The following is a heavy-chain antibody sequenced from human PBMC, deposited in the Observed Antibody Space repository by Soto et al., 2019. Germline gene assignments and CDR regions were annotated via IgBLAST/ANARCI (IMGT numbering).Heavy chain of an antibody. D-gene: IGHD4-17*01. CDR1: GFTFSSYW. J-gene: IGHJ3*01. CDR3: AIEAHVGGDYGL. CDR2: INSDGSST. Sequence: EVQLVESGGGLVQPGGSLRLSCAASGFTFSSYWMHWVRQAPGKGLVWFSRINSDGSSTSYADSVKGRFTISRDNAKNTLYLQMNSLRADDTAVYYGAIEAHVGGDYGLWGQGTMVTVSS. V-gene: IGHV3-74*01.